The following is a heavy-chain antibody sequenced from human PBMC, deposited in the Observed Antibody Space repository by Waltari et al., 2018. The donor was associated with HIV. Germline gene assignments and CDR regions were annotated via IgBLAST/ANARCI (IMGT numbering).Heavy chain of an antibody. V-gene: IGHV1-2*06. CDR2: INPNSGGT. Sequence: QVQLVQSGAEVKKPGASVKVSCKASGYTFTGYYMHWVRQAPGQGLEWMGRINPNSGGTNYAQKFQGRVIMTRDTSISTAYMELSRLRSDDTAVYYCAREPDYYGSGRQGTHTWFDPWGQGTLVTVSS. J-gene: IGHJ5*02. D-gene: IGHD3-10*01. CDR3: AREPDYYGSGRQGTHTWFDP. CDR1: GYTFTGYY.